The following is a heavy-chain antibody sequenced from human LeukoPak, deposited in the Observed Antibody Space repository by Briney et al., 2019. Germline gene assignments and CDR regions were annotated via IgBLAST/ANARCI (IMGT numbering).Heavy chain of an antibody. CDR3: AMGMVVTAILNY. CDR2: IYYSGST. CDR1: GGSISSYY. D-gene: IGHD2-21*02. V-gene: IGHV4-59*08. Sequence: SETLSLTCTVSGGSISSYYWSWIRQPPGKGLEWIGNIYYSGSTNYNPSLKSRVTISVDTPKNQFSLKLSSVTAADTAVYYCAMGMVVTAILNYWGQGTLVTVSS. J-gene: IGHJ4*02.